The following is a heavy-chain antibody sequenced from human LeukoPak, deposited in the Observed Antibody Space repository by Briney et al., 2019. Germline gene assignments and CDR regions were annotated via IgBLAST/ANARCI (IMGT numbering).Heavy chain of an antibody. D-gene: IGHD2-15*01. J-gene: IGHJ4*02. V-gene: IGHV4-34*01. CDR3: ARQVKGCSGGSCPSYPDY. Sequence: SETLSLTCAVYGGSFSGYYWSWIRQPPGKGLEWIGEIDHSGSTNYNPSLKSRVTISVDTSKNQFSLKLSSVTVADTAVYYCARQVKGCSGGSCPSYPDYWGQGTLVTVSS. CDR2: IDHSGST. CDR1: GGSFSGYY.